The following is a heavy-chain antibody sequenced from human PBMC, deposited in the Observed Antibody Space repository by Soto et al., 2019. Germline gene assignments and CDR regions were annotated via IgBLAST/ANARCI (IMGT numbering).Heavy chain of an antibody. J-gene: IGHJ4*02. V-gene: IGHV3-23*01. CDR1: GFTFSSYA. CDR3: PKSFWSLLLCSGELSTVDY. D-gene: IGHD3-10*01. CDR2: ISDRGDRT. Sequence: EVQVLESGGGLVQPGGSLRLSCAASGFTFSSYAMNWVRQAPGKGLEWVSAISDRGDRTYFTDSVKGRFTISRDNSKYTLYLQMNSLRAEDMAVDYCPKSFWSLLLCSGELSTVDYWGQGTLVIVSS.